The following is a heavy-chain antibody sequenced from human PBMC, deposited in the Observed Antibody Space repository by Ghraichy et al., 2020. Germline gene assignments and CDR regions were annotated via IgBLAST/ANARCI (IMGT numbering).Heavy chain of an antibody. Sequence: ASVKVSCKASGYTFTGYYMHWVQQAPGQGLEWMGWINPNSGGTNYAQKFQGRVTMTRDTSISIVYMELSRLRSDDTAVYYCARNTVGIVEMVAAPPYGVDVWCPGTQVTVSS. CDR2: INPNSGGT. D-gene: IGHD2-15*01. V-gene: IGHV1-2*02. CDR3: ARNTVGIVEMVAAPPYGVDV. J-gene: IGHJ6*02. CDR1: GYTFTGYY.